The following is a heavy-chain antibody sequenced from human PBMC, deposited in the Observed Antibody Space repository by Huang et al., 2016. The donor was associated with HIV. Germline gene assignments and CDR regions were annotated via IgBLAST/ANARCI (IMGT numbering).Heavy chain of an antibody. V-gene: IGHV4-39*01. J-gene: IGHJ6*03. CDR2: IYYKGST. Sequence: QLLLQESGPGLVKPSEALALTCAVSGGSIRSSDYHWGWIRQPPGKGLGWCGSIYYKGSTHYSASLKSRVPRAVYTAKNLFFLNLTSMTAADTAVYYCARHREGPVAYYSGWGSHLNYMDVWGRGRTVVVSS. D-gene: IGHD3-10*01. CDR3: ARHREGPVAYYSGWGSHLNYMDV. CDR1: GGSIRSSDYH.